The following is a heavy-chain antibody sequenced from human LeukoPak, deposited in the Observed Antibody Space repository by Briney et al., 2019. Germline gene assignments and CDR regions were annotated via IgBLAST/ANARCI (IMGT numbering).Heavy chain of an antibody. CDR1: GGTFSSYA. V-gene: IGHV1-69*05. Sequence: ASVKVSCKASGGTFSSYAISWVRQAPGQGLEWMGRIIPIFGTATYAQKFQGRVTITTDESMSTAYIELSSLRSEDTAVYYCARGYWRNSGSYYGVFDYWGQGTLVTVSS. J-gene: IGHJ4*02. D-gene: IGHD1-26*01. CDR3: ARGYWRNSGSYYGVFDY. CDR2: IIPIFGTA.